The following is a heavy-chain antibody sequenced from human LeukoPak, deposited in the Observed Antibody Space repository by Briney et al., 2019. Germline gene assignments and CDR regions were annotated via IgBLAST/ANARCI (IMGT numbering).Heavy chain of an antibody. Sequence: PSETLSLTCAVYGGSFSGYYWSWIRQPPGKGLEWIGEINHSGSTNYNPSLRSRVTISVDTSKNQFFLKLSSVTAADTAVYYCARGPGRAWFGELLLYYYYGMDVWGQGTTVTVSS. V-gene: IGHV4-34*01. D-gene: IGHD3-10*01. CDR3: ARGPGRAWFGELLLYYYYGMDV. CDR1: GGSFSGYY. J-gene: IGHJ6*02. CDR2: INHSGST.